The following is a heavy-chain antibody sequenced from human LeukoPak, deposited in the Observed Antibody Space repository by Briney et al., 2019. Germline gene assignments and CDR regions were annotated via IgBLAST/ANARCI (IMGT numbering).Heavy chain of an antibody. Sequence: GASVKVSCKASGFTFTSSAVQSVRQARGQRLEWIGWIVVGSGNTNYAQKFQERVTITRDMSTSTAYMELSSLRSEDTAVYYCAADSKKGPNSGSYLKWGQGTLVTVSS. J-gene: IGHJ4*02. V-gene: IGHV1-58*01. CDR2: IVVGSGNT. CDR1: GFTFTSSA. D-gene: IGHD3-10*01. CDR3: AADSKKGPNSGSYLK.